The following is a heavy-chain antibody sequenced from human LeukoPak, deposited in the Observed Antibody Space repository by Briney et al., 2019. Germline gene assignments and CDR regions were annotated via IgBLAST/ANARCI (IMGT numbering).Heavy chain of an antibody. CDR1: GGSISSYY. CDR3: ARDSRLGVGAFDY. J-gene: IGHJ4*02. D-gene: IGHD3-10*01. Sequence: PSETLSLTSTVSGGSISSYYWSWIRQPLGKGLEWIGYIYYSGSTNYNPSLKSRVSISVDTSKNQFSLKLSSVTAADTAVYYCARDSRLGVGAFDYWGQGTLVTVSS. CDR2: IYYSGST. V-gene: IGHV4-59*01.